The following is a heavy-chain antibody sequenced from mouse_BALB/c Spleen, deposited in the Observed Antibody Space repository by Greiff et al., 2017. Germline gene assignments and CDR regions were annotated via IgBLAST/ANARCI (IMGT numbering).Heavy chain of an antibody. CDR2: ISYDGSN. Sequence: VQLKESGPGLVKPSQSLSLTCSVTGYSITSGYYWNWIRQFPGNKLEWMGYISYDGSNNYNPSLKNRISITRDTSKNQFFLKLNSVTTEDTATYYCARDAHLDYWGQGTTLTVSS. J-gene: IGHJ2*01. CDR3: ARDAHLDY. V-gene: IGHV3-6*02. CDR1: GYSITSGYY.